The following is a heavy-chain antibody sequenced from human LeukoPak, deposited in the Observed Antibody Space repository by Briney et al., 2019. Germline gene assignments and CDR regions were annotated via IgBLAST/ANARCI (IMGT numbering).Heavy chain of an antibody. CDR3: TTATPHYYDSSGYYYYFDY. J-gene: IGHJ4*02. D-gene: IGHD3-22*01. Sequence: GGSLRLSCAASGFTFSNAWISWVRQAPGKGLEWVGRIKSKTDGGTTDYAAPVKGRFTISRDDSKNTLYLQMNSLKTEDTAVYYCTTATPHYYDSSGYYYYFDYWGQGTLVTVSS. CDR1: GFTFSNAW. V-gene: IGHV3-15*01. CDR2: IKSKTDGGTT.